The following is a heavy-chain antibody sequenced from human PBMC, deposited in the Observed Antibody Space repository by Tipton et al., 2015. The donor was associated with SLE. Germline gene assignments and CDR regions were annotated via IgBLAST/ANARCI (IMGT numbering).Heavy chain of an antibody. CDR1: GFSFSDYG. CDR3: AKDRSLLVIATYLDY. V-gene: IGHV3-33*06. D-gene: IGHD2-21*01. J-gene: IGHJ4*02. CDR2: IWYDGNNQ. Sequence: SLRLSCPASGFSFSDYGMHWVRQAPGKGLEWVAVIWYDGNNQDYADSVKGRFTISRDNSKNTLYLQMNSLRAEDTAVYYCAKDRSLLVIATYLDYWGQGTLVTVSS.